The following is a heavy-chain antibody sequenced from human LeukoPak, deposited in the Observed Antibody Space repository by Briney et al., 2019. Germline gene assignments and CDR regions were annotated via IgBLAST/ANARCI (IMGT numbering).Heavy chain of an antibody. J-gene: IGHJ5*02. CDR3: ARDNSVEDTAWWFDP. D-gene: IGHD4-23*01. Sequence: ASVKVFCKASGYTFTSYGISWVRQAPGQGLEWMGWISAYNGNTNYAQKLQGRVTMTTDTSTSTAYMELRSLRSDDTAVYYCARDNSVEDTAWWFDPWGQGTLVTVSS. V-gene: IGHV1-18*01. CDR1: GYTFTSYG. CDR2: ISAYNGNT.